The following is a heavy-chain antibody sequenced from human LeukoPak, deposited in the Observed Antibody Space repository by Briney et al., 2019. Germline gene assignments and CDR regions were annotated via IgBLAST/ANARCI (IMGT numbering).Heavy chain of an antibody. CDR1: GGSISSYC. D-gene: IGHD3-3*01. CDR3: ARDGPSDFFDY. Sequence: PSETLSLTCTVSGGSISSYCWSWIRQPAGKGLEWIGRIYTSGGTNYNPSLKSRVTISLDESKNQFSLKLSSVTAADTTVYYCARDGPSDFFDYWGQGTLVTVSS. J-gene: IGHJ4*02. V-gene: IGHV4-4*07. CDR2: IYTSGGT.